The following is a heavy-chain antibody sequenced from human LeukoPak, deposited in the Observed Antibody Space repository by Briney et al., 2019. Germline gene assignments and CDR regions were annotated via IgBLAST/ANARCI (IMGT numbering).Heavy chain of an antibody. CDR3: AKDIARRSSSTREYYYYYGMDV. CDR2: ISYDGSNK. V-gene: IGHV3-30*18. D-gene: IGHD2-2*01. CDR1: GLTFSSYG. J-gene: IGHJ6*04. Sequence: PGGSLRLSCAASGLTFSSYGMHWVRQAPGKGLEWVAVISYDGSNKYYADSVKGRFTISRDNSKNTLYLQMNSLRAEDTAVYYCAKDIARRSSSTREYYYYYGMDVWGKGTTVTVSS.